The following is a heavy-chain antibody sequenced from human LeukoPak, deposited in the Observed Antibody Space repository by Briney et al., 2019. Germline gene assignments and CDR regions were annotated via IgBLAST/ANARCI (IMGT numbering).Heavy chain of an antibody. CDR1: GGSIRSTNW. CDR3: ARGPLAARPIFDY. J-gene: IGHJ4*02. V-gene: IGHV4-4*02. D-gene: IGHD6-6*01. CDR2: IYHTGGST. Sequence: SETLSLTCAVSGGSIRSTNWWTWVRQSPAKGLEWIGEIYHTGGSTNYNPSLKSRVTMFVDTSRNQFSLNLNSVTAADTAVYYCARGPLAARPIFDYWGQGTLVTVSS.